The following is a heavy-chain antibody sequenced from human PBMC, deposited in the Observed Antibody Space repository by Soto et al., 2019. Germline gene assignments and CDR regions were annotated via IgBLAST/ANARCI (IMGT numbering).Heavy chain of an antibody. Sequence: GGSLRLSCAASGFTFNSYAMSWVRQAPGKGLEWVSGISGGGGSTYYADSVKGRFTISRDNSKNTLYLQMNSLRAEDTAVYYCAKGEGTPYYFDYWGQGTLVTVSS. D-gene: IGHD2-15*01. J-gene: IGHJ4*02. CDR3: AKGEGTPYYFDY. CDR1: GFTFNSYA. CDR2: ISGGGGST. V-gene: IGHV3-23*01.